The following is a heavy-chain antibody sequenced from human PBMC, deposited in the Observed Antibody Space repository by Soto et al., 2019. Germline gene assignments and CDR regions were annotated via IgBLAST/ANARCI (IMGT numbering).Heavy chain of an antibody. CDR1: GGTFSSYT. J-gene: IGHJ4*02. Sequence: QVQLVQSGAEVKKPGSSVKVSCKASGGTFSSYTISWVRQAPGEGLEWMGRIIPILGIANYAQKFQGRVTITADKSTSTAYMELSSLRSEDTAVYYCARAGTVATNGYWGQGTLVTVSS. D-gene: IGHD5-12*01. CDR3: ARAGTVATNGY. CDR2: IIPILGIA. V-gene: IGHV1-69*02.